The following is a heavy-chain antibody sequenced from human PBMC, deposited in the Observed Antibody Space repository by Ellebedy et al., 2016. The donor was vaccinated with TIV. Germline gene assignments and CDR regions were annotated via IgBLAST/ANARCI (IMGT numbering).Heavy chain of an antibody. CDR1: GFTFDDYT. D-gene: IGHD4-17*01. CDR2: ISWDGGST. V-gene: IGHV3-43*01. CDR3: ARYPGDYAWTAYMDV. J-gene: IGHJ6*03. Sequence: GGSLRLSCAASGFTFDDYTMHWVRQAPGKGLEWVSLISWDGGSTYYADSVKGRFTISRDNSKNSLYLQMNSLRAEDTALYHCARYPGDYAWTAYMDVWGKGTTVTVSS.